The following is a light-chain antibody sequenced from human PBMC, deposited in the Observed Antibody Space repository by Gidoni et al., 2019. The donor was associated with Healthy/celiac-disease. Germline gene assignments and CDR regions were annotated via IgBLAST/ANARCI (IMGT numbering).Light chain of an antibody. Sequence: DIQMTQSPSTLSAAEGDRVTITCRASQSISSWLAWYQQKPGKAPKLLIYKASSLESGVPSRFSGSGSGTEFTLTISSLQPDDFATYYCQQYNSYCSFGQXTKLEIK. V-gene: IGKV1-5*03. J-gene: IGKJ2*04. CDR1: QSISSW. CDR3: QQYNSYCS. CDR2: KAS.